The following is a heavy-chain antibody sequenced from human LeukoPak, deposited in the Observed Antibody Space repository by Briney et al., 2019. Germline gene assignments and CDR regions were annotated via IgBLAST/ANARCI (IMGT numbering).Heavy chain of an antibody. V-gene: IGHV4-34*01. CDR1: GGSFSGYY. Sequence: SETLSLTCAVYGGSFSGYYWSWIRQPPGEGLEWIGEINHSGSTNYNPSLKSRVTISVDTSKNQFSLKLSSVTAADTAVYYCARGGYDLRFLEWLSRNWFDPWGQGTLVTVSS. CDR2: INHSGST. CDR3: ARGGYDLRFLEWLSRNWFDP. D-gene: IGHD3-3*01. J-gene: IGHJ5*02.